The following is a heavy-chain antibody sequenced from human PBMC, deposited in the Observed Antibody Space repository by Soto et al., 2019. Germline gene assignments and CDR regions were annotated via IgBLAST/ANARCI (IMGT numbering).Heavy chain of an antibody. Sequence: EVQLLESGGGLVQPGGSLRLSCAASGFTFSIYAMSWVRQAPGKGLEGVSVISGSGGSTYYADSVKGRFTISRDNSKKPLYLQMNSLRGEDAAEYYCAKGYDSGGYYPDYWGQGTLVTVSS. CDR3: AKGYDSGGYYPDY. D-gene: IGHD3-22*01. V-gene: IGHV3-23*01. CDR1: GFTFSIYA. J-gene: IGHJ4*02. CDR2: ISGSGGST.